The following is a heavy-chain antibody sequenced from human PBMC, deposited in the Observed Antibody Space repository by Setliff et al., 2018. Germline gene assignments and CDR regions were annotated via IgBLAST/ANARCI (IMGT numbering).Heavy chain of an antibody. CDR2: INAGNGNT. V-gene: IGHV1-3*01. Sequence: ASVKVPCKASGYTFTSYGISWVRQAPGQRLEWMGWINAGNGNTKYSQKFQGRVTITRDTSASTAYMELSSLTSEDTAVYYCARRPYDSSGYFNYWGQGTLVTVSS. D-gene: IGHD3-22*01. J-gene: IGHJ4*02. CDR3: ARRPYDSSGYFNY. CDR1: GYTFTSYG.